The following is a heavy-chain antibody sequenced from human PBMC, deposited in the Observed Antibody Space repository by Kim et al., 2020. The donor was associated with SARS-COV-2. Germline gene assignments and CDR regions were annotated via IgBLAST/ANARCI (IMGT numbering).Heavy chain of an antibody. CDR3: AKHLATVVGPRDGFDI. CDR1: GLTFSSST. Sequence: GGSLRLSCAASGLTFSSSTMSWVRQAPGQGLEWVSGISASGGSTNYADSVKGRFTISRDNSKNTLYLQMNSLRAEDTAVYYCAKHLATVVGPRDGFDIWGQGTMVTVSS. V-gene: IGHV3-23*01. CDR2: ISASGGST. J-gene: IGHJ3*02. D-gene: IGHD6-19*01.